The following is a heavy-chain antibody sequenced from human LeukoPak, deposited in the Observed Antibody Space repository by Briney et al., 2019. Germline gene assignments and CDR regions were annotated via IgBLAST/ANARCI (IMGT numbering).Heavy chain of an antibody. CDR2: IRGDGGRT. D-gene: IGHD6-13*01. CDR1: GFTFSSYA. Sequence: GGSLRLSCAASGFTFSSYAMSWVRQAPGKGLEWVSAIRGDGGRTFYADSVKGRFTISRDNSKNRLFLQMNSLRAEDTAVYYCAKDQSRSTSWMFDSWGQGTVVTVSS. J-gene: IGHJ4*02. V-gene: IGHV3-23*01. CDR3: AKDQSRSTSWMFDS.